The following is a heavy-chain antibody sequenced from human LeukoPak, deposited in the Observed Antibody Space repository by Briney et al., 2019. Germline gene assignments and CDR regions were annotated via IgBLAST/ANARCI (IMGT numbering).Heavy chain of an antibody. J-gene: IGHJ4*02. CDR3: ARDDLAYDGSSNFDY. CDR2: IIGSAGRT. V-gene: IGHV3-23*01. CDR1: RFTFSNYA. D-gene: IGHD3-22*01. Sequence: GGSLRLSCAASRFTFSNYAMSWVRQAPGKGLEWVSIIIGSAGRTYYADSVKGRFTISRDNSKNTLYLQMNSLRAEDTAVYYCARDDLAYDGSSNFDYWGQGTLVTVSS.